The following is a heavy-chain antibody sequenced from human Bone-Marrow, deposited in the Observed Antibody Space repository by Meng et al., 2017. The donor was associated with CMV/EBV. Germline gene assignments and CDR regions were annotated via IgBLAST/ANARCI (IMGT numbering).Heavy chain of an antibody. Sequence: GGSLRLSCAASGFTFSSHWMSWVRQAPGKGLEWVANIKQDGSKKYYVDSVKGRFTISRDNAKNSLYLQMNILRAEDTAVYYCARDSVEMATIDYYYYGMDVWGQGTTVTVSS. D-gene: IGHD5-24*01. V-gene: IGHV3-7*01. J-gene: IGHJ6*02. CDR3: ARDSVEMATIDYYYYGMDV. CDR1: GFTFSSHW. CDR2: IKQDGSKK.